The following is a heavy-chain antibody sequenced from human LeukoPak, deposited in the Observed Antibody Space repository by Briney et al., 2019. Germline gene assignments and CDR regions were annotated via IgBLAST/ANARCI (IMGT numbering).Heavy chain of an antibody. CDR3: AGTRRYCSGGSCYNWFDP. D-gene: IGHD2-15*01. Sequence: PSETLSLTCSVSGDSISSDVYYWSWIRQPAGKGLEWIGRIYASGSTTCNSSLKSRVTISIDTAKNQFSLKLTYVTAADTAVYYCAGTRRYCSGGSCYNWFDPWGQGTLVTVSS. V-gene: IGHV4-61*02. CDR1: GDSISSDVYY. J-gene: IGHJ5*02. CDR2: IYASGST.